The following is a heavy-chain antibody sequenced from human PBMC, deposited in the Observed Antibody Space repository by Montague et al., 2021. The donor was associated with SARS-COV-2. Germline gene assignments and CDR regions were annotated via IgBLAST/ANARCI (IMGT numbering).Heavy chain of an antibody. Sequence: SETLSLTCTVSGYSISSGYYWGWIRQPTGKGLEWIGSIYHSGSTYYNPSLKSRVTISVDTSKNQFSLKLSSVTAADTAVYYCARSQDCSTTSCHFDHWGQGTLVTVSS. D-gene: IGHD2-2*01. CDR2: IYHSGST. CDR1: GYSISSGYY. CDR3: ARSQDCSTTSCHFDH. J-gene: IGHJ4*02. V-gene: IGHV4-38-2*02.